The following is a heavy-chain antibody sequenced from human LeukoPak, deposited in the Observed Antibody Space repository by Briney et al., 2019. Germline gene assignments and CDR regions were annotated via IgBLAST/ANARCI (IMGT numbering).Heavy chain of an antibody. Sequence: PGGSLRLSCAASGFTFSSYAMSWVRQAPGKGLEWVSAISGSGGSTYYADSVKGRFTISRDNSKNTLYLQMNSLRAEDTAVYYCAEDRVGIAAARVGYYYYYGMDVWGQGTTVTVSS. CDR1: GFTFSSYA. J-gene: IGHJ6*02. D-gene: IGHD6-13*01. V-gene: IGHV3-23*01. CDR2: ISGSGGST. CDR3: AEDRVGIAAARVGYYYYYGMDV.